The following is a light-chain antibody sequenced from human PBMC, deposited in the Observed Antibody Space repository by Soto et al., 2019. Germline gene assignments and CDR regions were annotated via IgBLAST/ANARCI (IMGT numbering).Light chain of an antibody. CDR2: EVS. CDR3: SSYTSSSTLEV. Sequence: QSALTQPASVSGSPGQSITISCTGTSSDVGGYNYVSWYQQHPGKAPKLMIYEVSNRPSGVSNRFSGSKSGNTASLTISGLQAEEEADYYCSSYTSSSTLEVFGNGTKVIVL. J-gene: IGLJ1*01. CDR1: SSDVGGYNY. V-gene: IGLV2-14*01.